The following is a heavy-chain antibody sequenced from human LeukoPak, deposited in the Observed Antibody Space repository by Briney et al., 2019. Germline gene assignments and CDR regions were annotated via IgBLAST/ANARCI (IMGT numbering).Heavy chain of an antibody. V-gene: IGHV4-31*03. Sequence: PSQTLSLTCTVSGGSFSSGSYDCSWIRQHPGKGLEWIGYIYYSGGTFYNPSLMSRLTISVDTSENQFSLKLRFVTAAATAVYYCARGASGEGYWGQGTLVTVSS. CDR1: GGSFSSGSYD. CDR2: IYYSGGT. CDR3: ARGASGEGY. D-gene: IGHD3-10*01. J-gene: IGHJ4*02.